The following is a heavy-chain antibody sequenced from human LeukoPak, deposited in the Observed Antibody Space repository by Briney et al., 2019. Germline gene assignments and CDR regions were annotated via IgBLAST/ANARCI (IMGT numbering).Heavy chain of an antibody. D-gene: IGHD1/OR15-1a*01. CDR2: INDDGTYT. CDR3: ARGVNNVLDY. CDR1: GFTFSSYW. Sequence: QTGGSLRLSRAASGFTFSSYWMNWVRQAPGEGLVWVSHINDDGTYTNYADSVKGRFTISRDNAKNTLYLQMNNQRAEDTAVYYCARGVNNVLDYWGQGTLVTVSS. J-gene: IGHJ4*02. V-gene: IGHV3-74*01.